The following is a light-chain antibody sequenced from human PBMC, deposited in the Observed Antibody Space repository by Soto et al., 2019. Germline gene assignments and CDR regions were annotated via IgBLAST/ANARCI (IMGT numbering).Light chain of an antibody. CDR3: QTWGTGLYVV. J-gene: IGLJ2*01. Sequence: QLVLTQSPSASASLGASVKLTCTLSSGHSTYAIAWHQQQPEKGPRYLMKLNSDGSHSKGDGIPDRFSGSSSGAERYLTISSLQSEEEADYYCQTWGTGLYVVFGGGTKVTVL. CDR2: LNSDGSH. CDR1: SGHSTYA. V-gene: IGLV4-69*01.